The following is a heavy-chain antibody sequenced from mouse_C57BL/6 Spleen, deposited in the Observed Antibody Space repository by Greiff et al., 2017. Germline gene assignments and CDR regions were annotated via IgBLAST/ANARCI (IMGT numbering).Heavy chain of an antibody. CDR2: IYPGSGNT. D-gene: IGHD2-5*01. Sequence: QVQLQQSGAELVRPGASVKLSCKASGYTFTDYYINWVKQRPGQGLEWIARIYPGSGNTYYNEKFKGKATLTAEKSSSTAYMQLSSLTSEDSAVYFCARELYSNYGYAMDYWGQGTSVTVSS. J-gene: IGHJ4*01. CDR1: GYTFTDYY. V-gene: IGHV1-76*01. CDR3: ARELYSNYGYAMDY.